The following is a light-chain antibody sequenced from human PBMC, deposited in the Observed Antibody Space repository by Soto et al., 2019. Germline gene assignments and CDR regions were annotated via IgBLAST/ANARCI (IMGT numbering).Light chain of an antibody. CDR2: DDN. Sequence: QSVLTQPPSVSAAPGQKFTISCSGSSSNIGGNSVSWYQQLPGTAPTLLIYDDNKRPSGIPDRFSGSKSGTSATLGITGFQTGDEADYYCGSWDSSLSAYVFGPGTMVTVL. CDR1: SSNIGGNS. CDR3: GSWDSSLSAYV. V-gene: IGLV1-51*01. J-gene: IGLJ1*01.